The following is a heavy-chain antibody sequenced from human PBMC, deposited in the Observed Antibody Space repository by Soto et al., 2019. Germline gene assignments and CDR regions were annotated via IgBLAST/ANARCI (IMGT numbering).Heavy chain of an antibody. CDR3: ARYFGSSWYCDY. Sequence: PGGSLRLSCAASGFTFSSYSMNWVRQAPGKGLEWVSSISSSSSYIYYADSVKGRFTISRDNAKNSLYLQMNSLRAEDTAVYYCARYFGSSWYCDYWGQGTLVTVS. CDR2: ISSSSSYI. J-gene: IGHJ4*02. V-gene: IGHV3-21*01. CDR1: GFTFSSYS. D-gene: IGHD6-13*01.